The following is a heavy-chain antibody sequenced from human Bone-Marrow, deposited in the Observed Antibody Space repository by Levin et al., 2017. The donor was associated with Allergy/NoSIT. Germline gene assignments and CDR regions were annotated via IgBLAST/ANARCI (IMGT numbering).Heavy chain of an antibody. D-gene: IGHD3-9*01. Sequence: GESLKISCTDSGFTFSTYSMNWVRQAPGKGLEWLSYFSSSSSDIYYADSVRGRFTISRDNAKNSLYLQMNSLRDEDTAVYYCARENWFRFDYWGQGTLVTVSS. CDR2: FSSSSSDI. CDR1: GFTFSTYS. J-gene: IGHJ4*02. V-gene: IGHV3-48*02. CDR3: ARENWFRFDY.